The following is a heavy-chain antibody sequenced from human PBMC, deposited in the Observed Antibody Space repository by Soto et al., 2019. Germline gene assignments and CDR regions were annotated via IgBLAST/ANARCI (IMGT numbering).Heavy chain of an antibody. CDR3: ARGTPVWFDP. D-gene: IGHD3-10*01. J-gene: IGHJ5*02. CDR1: GYTFSDYA. CDR2: INAGNGNT. V-gene: IGHV1-3*05. Sequence: QVQLVQSGAEEKKPGASVKVSCKASGYTFSDYAIHWVRQAPGQRPEWMGWINAGNGNTKYSQKLQGRVTITRDTSASKAYMELSSLRSEDTAVYYCARGTPVWFDPWGQGTLVTVSS.